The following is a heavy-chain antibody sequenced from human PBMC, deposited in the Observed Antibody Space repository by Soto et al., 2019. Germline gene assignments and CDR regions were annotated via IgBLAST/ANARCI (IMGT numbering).Heavy chain of an antibody. J-gene: IGHJ5*02. CDR3: VKRGREAREAAADNWLDP. D-gene: IGHD6-13*01. Sequence: QVQLQESGPGLVKPSETLSLTCTFSGGSISSSSWNWIRQSAGKGLEWIGRIHSSGATKYNPSLNSGVTMSLATSGNQFSLRLSSVTAPDTALYYCVKRGREAREAAADNWLDPWGQGVRVIVSS. V-gene: IGHV4-4*07. CDR1: GGSISSSS. CDR2: IHSSGAT.